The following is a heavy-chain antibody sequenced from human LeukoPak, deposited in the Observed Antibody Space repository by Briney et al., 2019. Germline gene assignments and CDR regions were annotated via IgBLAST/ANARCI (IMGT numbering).Heavy chain of an antibody. CDR1: GGSISSYY. CDR3: ARHLAGGYDYVWGSYPGEAFDI. Sequence: PSETLSLTCTVSGGSISSYYWSWMRQPPGKGLEWIGYIYYSGSTNYNPSLKSRVTISVDTSKNQFSLKLSSVTAADTAVYYCARHLAGGYDYVWGSYPGEAFDIWGQGTMVTVSS. D-gene: IGHD3-16*02. V-gene: IGHV4-59*08. CDR2: IYYSGST. J-gene: IGHJ3*02.